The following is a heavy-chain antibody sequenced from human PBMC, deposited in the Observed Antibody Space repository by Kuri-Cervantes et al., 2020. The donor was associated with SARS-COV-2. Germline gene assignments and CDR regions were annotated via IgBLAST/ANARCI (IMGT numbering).Heavy chain of an antibody. CDR1: GFTFSSYA. J-gene: IGHJ6*02. CDR3: ARGGGRIVVVPAAMYYYGMDV. CDR2: ISGSGGST. D-gene: IGHD2-2*01. Sequence: GESLKISCAASGFTFSSYAMSWVRQAPGKGLEWVSVISGSGGSTYYADSVKGRFTISRDNAKNSLYLQMNSLRAEDTAVYYCARGGGRIVVVPAAMYYYGMDVWGQGTTVTVSS. V-gene: IGHV3-23*01.